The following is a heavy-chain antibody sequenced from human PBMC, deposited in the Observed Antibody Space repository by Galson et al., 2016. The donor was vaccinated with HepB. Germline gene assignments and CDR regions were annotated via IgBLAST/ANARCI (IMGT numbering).Heavy chain of an antibody. J-gene: IGHJ6*02. Sequence: SLRLSCAASGFTFRNHAMTWVRQAPGKGLEWVSAISGSGGVAGSIYYADSVKGRFTISRDNSKNTVYLQVNTLRADDTAIYYCARPDWVDGKSYDGVDVWGQGATVIVSS. CDR1: GFTFRNHA. D-gene: IGHD3/OR15-3a*01. CDR2: ISGSGGVAGSI. CDR3: ARPDWVDGKSYDGVDV. V-gene: IGHV3-23*01.